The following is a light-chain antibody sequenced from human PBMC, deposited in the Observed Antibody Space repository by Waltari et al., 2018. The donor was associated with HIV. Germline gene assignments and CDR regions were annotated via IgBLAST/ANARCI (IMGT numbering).Light chain of an antibody. Sequence: SYELTQPPSVSVSPGQTAKITCFGDAFTDKSGYWFQQKSGQAPLLVIYEDSKRPSGIPGRFSGSTSGTTTTLTISGAQVDDEGDYYCYSTDSAGTLVVFGGGTKLTVL. CDR2: EDS. V-gene: IGLV3-10*01. J-gene: IGLJ2*01. CDR1: AFTDKS. CDR3: YSTDSAGTLVV.